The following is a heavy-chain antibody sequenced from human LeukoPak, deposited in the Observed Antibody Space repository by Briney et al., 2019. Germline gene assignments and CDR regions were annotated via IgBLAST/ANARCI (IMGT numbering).Heavy chain of an antibody. Sequence: ASVKVSCKASGYTFTGYYMHWVRQAPGQGLEWMGWINPNSGGTNYAQNFQGRVTMTTDTSTNTAYMELRSLRSDDTAVYYCVRDQSPGLFDYWGQGTLVTVSS. CDR1: GYTFTGYY. CDR3: VRDQSPGLFDY. J-gene: IGHJ4*02. CDR2: INPNSGGT. V-gene: IGHV1-2*02.